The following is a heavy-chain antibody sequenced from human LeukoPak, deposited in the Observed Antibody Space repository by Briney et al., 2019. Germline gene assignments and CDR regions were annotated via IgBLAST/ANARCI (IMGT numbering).Heavy chain of an antibody. CDR1: GFTFSDST. CDR2: VRRKTYGRAA. V-gene: IGHV3-49*03. CDR3: TRGQGLYF. J-gene: IGHJ2*01. Sequence: PGRSLRLSCTGSGFTFSDSTMTWFRQAPGRGPEWVGFVRRKTYGRAALYAASVKGRFIITRDDSTSTAYLQMNNLKIEDTGVYYCTRGQGLYFWGRGTLVTVSS. D-gene: IGHD2-8*01.